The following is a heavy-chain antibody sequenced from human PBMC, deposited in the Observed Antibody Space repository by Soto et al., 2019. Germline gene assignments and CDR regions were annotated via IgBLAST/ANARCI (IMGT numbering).Heavy chain of an antibody. D-gene: IGHD5-18*01. J-gene: IGHJ4*02. V-gene: IGHV3-30*18. CDR2: ISYDGNTN. CDR1: GFAFSSYG. CDR3: AKSGQATVIWGYGDS. Sequence: QVQLVESGGGVVQPGGSLRLSCAASGFAFSSYGIHWVRQAPGKGLEWVALISYDGNTNYYADSVKGRFTISRDNSKNTLYLQMDSLRPEDTAVYYCAKSGQATVIWGYGDSWCQGTLVTVSS.